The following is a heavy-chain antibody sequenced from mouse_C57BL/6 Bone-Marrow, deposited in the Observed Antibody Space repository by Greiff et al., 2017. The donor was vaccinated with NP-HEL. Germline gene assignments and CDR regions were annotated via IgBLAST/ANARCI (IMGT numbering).Heavy chain of an antibody. CDR3: ANYDGYPYAMDY. Sequence: VQLVESGPGLVQPSQSLSITCTVSGFSLTSYGVHWVRQSPGKGLEWLGVIWRGGSTDYNAAFMSRLSITKDNSKSQVFFKMNSLQADDTAIYYCANYDGYPYAMDYWGQGTSVTVSS. CDR2: IWRGGST. V-gene: IGHV2-5*01. CDR1: GFSLTSYG. J-gene: IGHJ4*01. D-gene: IGHD2-3*01.